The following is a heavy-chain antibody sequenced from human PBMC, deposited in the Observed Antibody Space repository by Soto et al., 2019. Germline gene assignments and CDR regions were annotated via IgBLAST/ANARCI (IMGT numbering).Heavy chain of an antibody. D-gene: IGHD6-19*01. J-gene: IGHJ4*02. CDR3: ARDLSRSGWYEGEGNIDY. CDR1: GFTFSSYA. V-gene: IGHV3-30-3*01. CDR2: ISYDGSNK. Sequence: GGSLRLSCAASGFTFSSYAMHWVRQAPGKGLEWVAVISYDGSNKYYADSVKGRFTISRDNSKNTLYLQMNSLRAEDTAVYYCARDLSRSGWYEGEGNIDYWGQGTLVTVSS.